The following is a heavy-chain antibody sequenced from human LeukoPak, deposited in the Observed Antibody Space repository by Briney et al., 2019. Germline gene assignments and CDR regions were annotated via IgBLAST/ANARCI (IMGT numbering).Heavy chain of an antibody. D-gene: IGHD6-13*01. CDR2: ISAYNGST. CDR3: ARLAAAGPPIDY. CDR1: GYTFTSYG. V-gene: IGHV1-18*01. J-gene: IGHJ4*02. Sequence: ASVKVSCKASGYTFTSYGISWVRQAPGQGLEWMGWISAYNGSTNYAQKLQGRVTMTTDTFTSTAYMELRSLRSDDTAVYYCARLAAAGPPIDYWGQGTLVTVSS.